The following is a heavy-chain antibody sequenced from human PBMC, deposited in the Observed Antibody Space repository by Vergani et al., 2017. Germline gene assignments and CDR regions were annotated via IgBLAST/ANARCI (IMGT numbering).Heavy chain of an antibody. J-gene: IGHJ5*02. CDR3: ARGGKKYIVVVPAAIWWFDP. CDR1: GGSISSSSYY. Sequence: QLQLQESGPGLVKPSETLSLTCTVSGGSISSSSYYWGWIRQPPGKGLEWIGSIYYSGSTYYNPSLKSRVTISVDTSKNQFSLKLSSVTAADTAVYYCARGGKKYIVVVPAAIWWFDPWGQGTLVTVSS. D-gene: IGHD2-2*02. CDR2: IYYSGST. V-gene: IGHV4-39*01.